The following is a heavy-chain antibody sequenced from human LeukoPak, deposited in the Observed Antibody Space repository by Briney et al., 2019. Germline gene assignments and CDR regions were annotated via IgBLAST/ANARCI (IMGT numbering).Heavy chain of an antibody. CDR3: ARVRDSSGYLDY. D-gene: IGHD3-22*01. J-gene: IGHJ4*02. V-gene: IGHV3-23*01. Sequence: GGSLRLSCAASGFTFSSYAMSWVRQAPGKGLEWVSAISGSGGSTYYADSVKGRFTISRDNSKNTLYLQMNSLRAEDTAVYYCARVRDSSGYLDYWGQGTLVTVSS. CDR1: GFTFSSYA. CDR2: ISGSGGST.